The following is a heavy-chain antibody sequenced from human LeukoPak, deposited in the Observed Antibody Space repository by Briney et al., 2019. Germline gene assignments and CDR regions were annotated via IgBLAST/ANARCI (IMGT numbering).Heavy chain of an antibody. CDR1: GYTFTSYG. J-gene: IGHJ5*02. CDR3: ARGTSPITGTTRRVLWFDP. CDR2: ISAYNGNT. D-gene: IGHD1-7*01. Sequence: ASVKVSCKASGYTFTSYGISWVRQAPGQGLEWMGWISAYNGNTNYAQKLQGRVTMTTDTSTSTAYMELRSLRSDDTAVYYCARGTSPITGTTRRVLWFDPWGQGTLVTVSS. V-gene: IGHV1-18*01.